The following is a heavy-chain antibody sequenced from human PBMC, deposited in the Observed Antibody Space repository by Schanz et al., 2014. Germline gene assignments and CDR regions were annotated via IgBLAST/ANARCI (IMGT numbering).Heavy chain of an antibody. D-gene: IGHD3-3*01. Sequence: QVQLVESGGGLVKPGGSLRLSCAASGFTFSDYYMSWIRQAPGKGLEWVSYISRSSSTIYYADSVRGRFTISRDNGETSVYLQINSLRVEDTAVYYCARFLARYQYYGVDVWGQGTTVIVSS. CDR3: ARFLARYQYYGVDV. CDR1: GFTFSDYY. J-gene: IGHJ6*02. CDR2: ISRSSSTI. V-gene: IGHV3-11*01.